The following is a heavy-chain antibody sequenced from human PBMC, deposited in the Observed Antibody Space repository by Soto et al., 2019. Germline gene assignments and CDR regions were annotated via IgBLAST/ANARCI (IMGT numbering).Heavy chain of an antibody. V-gene: IGHV3-11*06. CDR1: GFTFSDYY. Sequence: GGSLRLSCAASGFTFSDYYMSWIRQAPGKGLEWVSYISSSSSYTNYADSVKGRFTISRDNAKNSLYLQMNSLRAEDTAVYYCARETSYCSSTSCLNWFDPWGQGTLVTVSS. CDR3: ARETSYCSSTSCLNWFDP. CDR2: ISSSSSYT. D-gene: IGHD2-2*01. J-gene: IGHJ5*02.